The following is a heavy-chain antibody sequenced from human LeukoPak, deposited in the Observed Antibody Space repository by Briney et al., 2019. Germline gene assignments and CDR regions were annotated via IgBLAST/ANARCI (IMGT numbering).Heavy chain of an antibody. V-gene: IGHV3-48*01. CDR3: ARDQYTYYYDSSGRPRVDY. J-gene: IGHJ4*02. D-gene: IGHD3-22*01. CDR2: ISSSSSTI. CDR1: GFTFGDYG. Sequence: GGSLRLSCTTSGFTFGDYGLNWVRQAPGKGLEWVSYISSSSSTIYYADSVKGRFTISRDNAKNSLYLQMNSLRAEDTAVYYCARDQYTYYYDSSGRPRVDYWGQGTLVTVSS.